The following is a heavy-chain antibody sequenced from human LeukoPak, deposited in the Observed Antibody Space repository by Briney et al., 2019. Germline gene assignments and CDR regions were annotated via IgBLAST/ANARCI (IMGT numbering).Heavy chain of an antibody. D-gene: IGHD4-17*01. CDR2: IIPILGIA. V-gene: IGHV1-69*10. J-gene: IGHJ3*02. CDR3: ASSPGPTGGDDGAFDI. CDR1: GGTFSSYA. Sequence: SVTVSCKASGGTFSSYAISWVRQAPGQGLEWMGRIIPILGIANYAQKFQGRVTITADKSTSTAYMELSSLRSEDTGVYYCASSPGPTGGDDGAFDIWGQGTMVTVSS.